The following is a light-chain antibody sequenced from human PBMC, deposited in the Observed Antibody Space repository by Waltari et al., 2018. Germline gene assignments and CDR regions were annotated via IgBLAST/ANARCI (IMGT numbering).Light chain of an antibody. CDR2: GTS. CDR3: QQYDHWWT. V-gene: IGKV3-15*01. J-gene: IGKJ1*01. Sequence: EIVMTQSPATLSVSPGERAALSCTASQSVGGNGAWYQQKPGQSPRLLIYGTSTRATGTPARFSGSGSGTEFTLTIASMQSDDFAIYYCQQYDHWWTFGQGTRVEI. CDR1: QSVGGN.